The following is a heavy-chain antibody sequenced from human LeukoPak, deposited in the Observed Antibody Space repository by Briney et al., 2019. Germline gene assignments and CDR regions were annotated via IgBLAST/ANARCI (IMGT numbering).Heavy chain of an antibody. Sequence: GGSLRLSCAASGFTFSNAWMSWVRQAPGKGLEWVGRIKSKTDGGTTDYAAPVKGRFTISRDDSKNTLYLQMNSLKTEDTAVYYCTTACTFPLNYFDYWGQGTLVTVSS. CDR1: GFTFSNAW. CDR3: TTACTFPLNYFDY. D-gene: IGHD2-8*01. V-gene: IGHV3-15*01. J-gene: IGHJ4*02. CDR2: IKSKTDGGTT.